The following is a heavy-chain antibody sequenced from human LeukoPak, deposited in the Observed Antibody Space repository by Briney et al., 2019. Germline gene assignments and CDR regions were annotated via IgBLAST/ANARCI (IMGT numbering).Heavy chain of an antibody. J-gene: IGHJ5*02. D-gene: IGHD3-10*01. V-gene: IGHV4-59*12. CDR2: IYYSGST. CDR1: GGFISSYY. CDR3: ARGAAMVRGVKWFDP. Sequence: SETLSLTCTVSGGFISSYYWSWIRQPPGKGLEWIGYIYYSGSTNYNPSLKSRVTISVDTSKNQFSLKLSSVTAADTAVYYCARGAAMVRGVKWFDPWGQGTLVTVFS.